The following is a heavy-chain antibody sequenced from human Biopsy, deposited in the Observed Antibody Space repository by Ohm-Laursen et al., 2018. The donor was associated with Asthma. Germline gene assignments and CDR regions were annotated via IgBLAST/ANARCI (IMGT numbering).Heavy chain of an antibody. CDR2: INSVFGTT. CDR3: ARKAGSCISRTCYSLDF. V-gene: IGHV1-69*01. J-gene: IGHJ4*02. D-gene: IGHD2-2*01. Sequence: SSVKVSCKSLGGTFNTYVIGWVRQAPGQELEWMGGINSVFGTTTYPQKFQDRVTITADDSTSTVYMELSSLRSEDTAVYYCARKAGSCISRTCYSLDFWGQGTLVTVPS. CDR1: GGTFNTYV.